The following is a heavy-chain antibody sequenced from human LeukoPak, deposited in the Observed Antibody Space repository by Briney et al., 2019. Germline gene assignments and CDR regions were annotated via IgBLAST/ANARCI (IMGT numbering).Heavy chain of an antibody. Sequence: PSETLFLTCTGTGGSISSSSAYWGWIRQPPGKGLEWIGSIYYSKNTYYNPSLKSRVTISADTSKNQFSLTLGSVSATDTAVYYCVSPRGFSYGYFDYWGQGTLVTVSS. CDR2: IYYSKNT. CDR1: GGSISSSSAY. J-gene: IGHJ4*02. CDR3: VSPRGFSYGYFDY. D-gene: IGHD5-18*01. V-gene: IGHV4-39*01.